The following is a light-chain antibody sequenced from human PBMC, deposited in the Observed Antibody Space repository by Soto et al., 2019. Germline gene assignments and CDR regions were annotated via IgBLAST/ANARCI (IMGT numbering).Light chain of an antibody. Sequence: EIVLTQSPATVSLSPGERATLSCRASQSVSDYLAWYQQKPGQAPRLLIYDASNRATGIPARFSGRGSGTDFTLTISSLEPEDFAVYYCQQRSNWPPLTFGGGTKVEIK. CDR1: QSVSDY. J-gene: IGKJ4*01. CDR2: DAS. CDR3: QQRSNWPPLT. V-gene: IGKV3-11*01.